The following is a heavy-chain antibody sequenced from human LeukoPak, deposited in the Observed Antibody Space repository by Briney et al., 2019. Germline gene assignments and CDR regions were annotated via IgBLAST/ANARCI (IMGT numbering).Heavy chain of an antibody. Sequence: SETLSLTCTVSGGSISSSSYYWGWMRQPPGKGLEWIGSIYYSGSTYYNPSLKSRVTISVDTSKNQFSLKLSSVTAAVTAVYYCARCYDFWSGYYRLFDPWGQGTLVTVSS. CDR2: IYYSGST. V-gene: IGHV4-39*01. J-gene: IGHJ5*02. CDR1: GGSISSSSYY. CDR3: ARCYDFWSGYYRLFDP. D-gene: IGHD3-3*01.